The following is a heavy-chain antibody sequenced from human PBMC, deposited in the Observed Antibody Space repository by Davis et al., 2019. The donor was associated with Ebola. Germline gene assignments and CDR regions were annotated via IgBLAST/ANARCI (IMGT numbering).Heavy chain of an antibody. CDR1: GGSISSADHY. J-gene: IGHJ4*02. V-gene: IGHV4-30-4*01. CDR2: ISHSGYT. Sequence: PSETLSLTCTVSGGSISSADHYWSWIRQSPGKGLEWIGYISHSGYTYYNPSVKGRVVISVDKSKNQFSLNLSFVTASDTAVYFCARAVREDVLDVPAAMDWGQGTLVTVSS. CDR3: ARAVREDVLDVPAAMD. D-gene: IGHD2-2*01.